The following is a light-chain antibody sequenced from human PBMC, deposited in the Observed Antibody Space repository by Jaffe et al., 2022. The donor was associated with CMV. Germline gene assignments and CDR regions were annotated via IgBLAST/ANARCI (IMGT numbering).Light chain of an antibody. CDR2: GAS. J-gene: IGKJ4*01. CDR1: QDISNY. V-gene: IGKV1-33*01. Sequence: DIQMTQSPSSLSASIGDRVTITCQANQDISNYLNWYQQKPGEAPKLLVYGASNLQTGVPSRFSGNGSATDFSFTISNLQPEDFATYYCHQYDDLPLTFGGGTKVEVK. CDR3: HQYDDLPLT.